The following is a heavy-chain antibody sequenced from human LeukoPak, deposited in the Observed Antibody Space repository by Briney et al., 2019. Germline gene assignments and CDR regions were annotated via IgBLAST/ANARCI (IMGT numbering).Heavy chain of an antibody. V-gene: IGHV3-23*01. CDR2: ISNSGDTT. J-gene: IGHJ4*02. Sequence: QPGGSLRLSCAASGFTFSNYAMSWVRQAPGKGLEWVSGISNSGDTTYYADSVKGRFTLSRDNSKNTLHLQMNSLRAEDTALYYCARDRFRVPIDHWGQGTLVTVSS. D-gene: IGHD5/OR15-5a*01. CDR1: GFTFSNYA. CDR3: ARDRFRVPIDH.